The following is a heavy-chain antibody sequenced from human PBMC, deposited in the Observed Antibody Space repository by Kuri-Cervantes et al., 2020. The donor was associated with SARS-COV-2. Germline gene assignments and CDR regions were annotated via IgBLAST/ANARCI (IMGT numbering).Heavy chain of an antibody. CDR2: IKQDGSEK. V-gene: IGHV3-7*03. CDR1: RFTFNTYR. J-gene: IGHJ4*02. Sequence: GGSLRLSCAASRFTFNTYRMNWVRQAPGKGLEWVANIKQDGSEKYYVDSVKGRFTISRDNSRNILYLQMGSLRVEDMAVYYCAREVIVVVPAASLDIDYWGQGTLVTVSS. CDR3: AREVIVVVPAASLDIDY. D-gene: IGHD2-2*01.